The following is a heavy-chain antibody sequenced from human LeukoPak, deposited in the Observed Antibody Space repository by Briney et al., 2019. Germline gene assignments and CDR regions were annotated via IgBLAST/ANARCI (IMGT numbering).Heavy chain of an antibody. J-gene: IGHJ4*02. CDR1: GFTFSSYA. CDR2: ISGSGGST. V-gene: IGHV3-23*01. D-gene: IGHD6-6*01. Sequence: GGSLRLSCAASGFTFSSYAMSWVRQAPGKGLEWVSAISGSGGSTYYADSVKGRFTISRDNSKNTLYPQMNSLRAEDTAVYYCAKDRISGQGGAARILDYWGQGILVTVSS. CDR3: AKDRISGQGGAARILDY.